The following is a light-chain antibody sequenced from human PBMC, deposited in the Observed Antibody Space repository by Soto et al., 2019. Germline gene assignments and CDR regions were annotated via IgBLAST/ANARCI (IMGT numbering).Light chain of an antibody. CDR1: RSDVGGYNY. V-gene: IGLV2-8*01. CDR2: EVN. CDR3: SSYAGSSNV. Sequence: HSVLTQPPSASGSPGQSVAISCTGTRSDVGGYNYVSWYQQHPGKAPKLMIYEVNKRPSGVPDRFSGSKSGNTASLTVSGLQAEDEADYYCSSYAGSSNVFGTGTKVTV. J-gene: IGLJ1*01.